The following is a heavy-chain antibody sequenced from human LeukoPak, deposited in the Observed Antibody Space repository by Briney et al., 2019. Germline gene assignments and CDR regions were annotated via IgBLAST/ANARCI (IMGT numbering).Heavy chain of an antibody. Sequence: SQTLSLTRIVSGGSISSGSYYWSWIRQPAGKGLEWIGRIYTSGSTNYNPSLKSRVTISVDTSKNQFSLKLSSVTAADTAVYYCARDLYYYDSSGYYLWGFDIWGQGTMVTVSS. V-gene: IGHV4-61*02. CDR2: IYTSGST. J-gene: IGHJ3*02. CDR1: GGSISSGSYY. D-gene: IGHD3-22*01. CDR3: ARDLYYYDSSGYYLWGFDI.